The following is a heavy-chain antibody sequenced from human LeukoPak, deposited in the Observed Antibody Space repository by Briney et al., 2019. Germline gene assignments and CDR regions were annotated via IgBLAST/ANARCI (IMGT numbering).Heavy chain of an antibody. V-gene: IGHV1-2*02. CDR2: INPNSGVT. D-gene: IGHD1-26*01. Sequence: ASVKVSCKTSGYTFTAYYIHWVRQAPGQGLEWMGWINPNSGVTKTAQKFDRVTMTRDTSISTAYLELGRLRSDDTAVCYCARDPRGTYYSDYWGQGTLVTVSS. CDR1: GYTFTAYY. J-gene: IGHJ4*02. CDR3: ARDPRGTYYSDY.